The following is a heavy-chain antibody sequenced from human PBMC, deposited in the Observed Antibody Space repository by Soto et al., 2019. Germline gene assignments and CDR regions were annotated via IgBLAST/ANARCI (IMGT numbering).Heavy chain of an antibody. Sequence: PSETLSLTCAVYGGSFSGYYWRWIRQPPGKGLEWIGEINHSGSTNYNPSLKSRVTISVDTSKNQFSLKLSSVTAADTAVHYCARGKIEVSVARQWLDYWGQGTLVTVS. D-gene: IGHD6-19*01. CDR3: ARGKIEVSVARQWLDY. V-gene: IGHV4-34*01. CDR2: INHSGST. CDR1: GGSFSGYY. J-gene: IGHJ4*02.